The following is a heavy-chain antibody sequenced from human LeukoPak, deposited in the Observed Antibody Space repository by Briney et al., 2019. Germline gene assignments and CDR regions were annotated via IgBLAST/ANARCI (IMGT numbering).Heavy chain of an antibody. CDR3: VRDMDV. J-gene: IGHJ6*02. CDR2: INQDGHEK. V-gene: IGHV3-7*05. CDR1: GFTFSSYW. Sequence: GGSLRLSCAASGFTFSSYWMNWVRQAPGKGLEWVANINQDGHEKNYVDSVKGRFTMSRDNPKNSVYLQMNSLRAEDTAVYFCVRDMDVWAQGTTVTVSS.